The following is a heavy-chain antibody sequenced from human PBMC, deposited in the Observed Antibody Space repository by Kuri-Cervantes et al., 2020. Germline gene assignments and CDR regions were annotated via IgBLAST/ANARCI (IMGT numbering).Heavy chain of an antibody. CDR3: ARGYYGSGSLRVYYYYGMDV. CDR2: FDPEDGET. V-gene: IGHV1-24*01. Sequence: ASVKVSCKVSGYTLTELSMHWVRQAPGKGLEWMGGFDPEDGETIYAQKFQGRVTMTRNTSISTAYMELSSLRSEDTAVYYCARGYYGSGSLRVYYYYGMDVWGQGTTVTVSS. D-gene: IGHD3-10*01. CDR1: GYTLTELS. J-gene: IGHJ6*02.